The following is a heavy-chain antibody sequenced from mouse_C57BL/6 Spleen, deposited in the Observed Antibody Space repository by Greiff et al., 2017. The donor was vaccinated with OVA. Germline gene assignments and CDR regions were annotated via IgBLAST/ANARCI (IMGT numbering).Heavy chain of an antibody. CDR2: IDPSDSYT. CDR1: GYTFTSYW. CDR3: ARFTTVVAMDY. D-gene: IGHD1-1*01. Sequence: QVQLKQPGAELVRPGTSVKLSCKASGYTFTSYWMHWVKQRPGQGLEWIGVIDPSDSYTNYNQKFKGKATLTVDTSSSTAYMQLSSLTSEDSAVYYCARFTTVVAMDYWGQGTSVTVSS. V-gene: IGHV1-59*01. J-gene: IGHJ4*01.